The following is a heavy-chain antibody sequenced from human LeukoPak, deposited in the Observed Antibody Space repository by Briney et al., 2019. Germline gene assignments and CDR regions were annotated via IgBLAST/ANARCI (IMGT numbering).Heavy chain of an antibody. D-gene: IGHD4-17*01. CDR3: AKKAHYDAYAKYFDY. Sequence: GGSLRLSCAASGFTFSSYWMSWVRQAPGKGLEWVSILSDSGVYTYYADSVKGRFTISRDNSNNMLYLQMNSLRAEDTAVYYCAKKAHYDAYAKYFDYWGQGTLVTVSS. V-gene: IGHV3-23*01. CDR2: LSDSGVYT. CDR1: GFTFSSYW. J-gene: IGHJ4*02.